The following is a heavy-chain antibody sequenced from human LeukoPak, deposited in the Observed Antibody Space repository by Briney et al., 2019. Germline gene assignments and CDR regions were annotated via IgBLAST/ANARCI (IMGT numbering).Heavy chain of an antibody. CDR1: GGTFSSYA. J-gene: IGHJ5*02. Sequence: SVKVSCKASGGTFSSYAISWVRQAPGQGLEWMGGIIPIFGTANYAQKFQGRVTITADESTSTAYMELSSLRSEDTAVYYCATDRHEILTGYYRLDPWGQGTLVTVSS. CDR2: IIPIFGTA. V-gene: IGHV1-69*13. CDR3: ATDRHEILTGYYRLDP. D-gene: IGHD3-9*01.